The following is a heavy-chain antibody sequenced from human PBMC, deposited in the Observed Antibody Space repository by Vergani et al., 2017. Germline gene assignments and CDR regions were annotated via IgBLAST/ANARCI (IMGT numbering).Heavy chain of an antibody. D-gene: IGHD4-23*01. CDR3: ARDRLVSRTVVTPGGYYYYYYGMDV. J-gene: IGHJ6*02. V-gene: IGHV4-30-4*08. CDR2: IYYSGST. Sequence: QVQLQESGPGLVKPSQTLSLTCTVSGGSISSGDYYWSWIRQPPGKGLDWIGYIYYSGSTYYNPSLKSRVTISVDTSQNQFSLRLSSVTAADTAVYYCARDRLVSRTVVTPGGYYYYYYGMDVWGQGTTVTVSS. CDR1: GGSISSGDYY.